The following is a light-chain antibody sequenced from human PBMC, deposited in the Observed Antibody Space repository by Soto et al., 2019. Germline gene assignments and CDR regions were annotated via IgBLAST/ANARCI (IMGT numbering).Light chain of an antibody. CDR1: QSVGTY. V-gene: IGKV3-20*01. CDR3: QHYGSSPWT. J-gene: IGKJ1*01. Sequence: DIVLTQSPGTLSLSPGEIATLSCRASQSVGTYLAWYRQKPGQAPRLLIYTTSNRATDIPDRFSGSGSGTDFTLTISRLEPEDFAVYYCQHYGSSPWTFGQGTKVEIK. CDR2: TTS.